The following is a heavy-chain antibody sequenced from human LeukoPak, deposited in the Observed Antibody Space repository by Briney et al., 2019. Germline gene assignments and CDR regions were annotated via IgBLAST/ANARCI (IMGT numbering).Heavy chain of an antibody. D-gene: IGHD1-26*01. CDR1: RFTISSYG. Sequence: GGSLRLSCAASRFTISSYGMHWVRQAPGKGLEWVAFIPYDGNNKYYADSVKGRFTISRDNSKNTLYLQMNSLRAEDTAVYYCVKDGDDSGSYLVYWGQGTLVTVSS. V-gene: IGHV3-30*02. CDR3: VKDGDDSGSYLVY. CDR2: IPYDGNNK. J-gene: IGHJ4*02.